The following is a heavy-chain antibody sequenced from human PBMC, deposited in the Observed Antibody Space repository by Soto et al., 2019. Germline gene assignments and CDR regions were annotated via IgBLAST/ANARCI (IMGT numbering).Heavy chain of an antibody. CDR2: MNPNTGNS. J-gene: IGHJ4*02. D-gene: IGHD1-1*01. CDR1: GYTFTSYD. Sequence: GASVKVSCEASGYTFTSYDIYWVRQATGQGLEWMGCMNPNTGNSGYAQKFQGRVTMTSDTSISTAHMELSSLRSEDTAVYYCARRAETNGWNGFGADKYYFDFWGQGTLVTVS. V-gene: IGHV1-8*01. CDR3: ARRAETNGWNGFGADKYYFDF.